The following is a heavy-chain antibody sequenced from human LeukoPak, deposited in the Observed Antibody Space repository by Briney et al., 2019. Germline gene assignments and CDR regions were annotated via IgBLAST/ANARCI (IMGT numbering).Heavy chain of an antibody. CDR1: GGTFSSYA. V-gene: IGHV1-69*05. CDR2: IIPIFGTA. Sequence: SVKVSCKASGGTFSSYAISWVRQAPGQGLEWMGRIIPIFGTANYAQKFQGRVTITTNESTSTAYMELSSLRSEDTALYYCARDLWYYGSGRPEDYYYYYYMDVWGKGTTVTVSS. J-gene: IGHJ6*03. D-gene: IGHD3-10*01. CDR3: ARDLWYYGSGRPEDYYYYYYMDV.